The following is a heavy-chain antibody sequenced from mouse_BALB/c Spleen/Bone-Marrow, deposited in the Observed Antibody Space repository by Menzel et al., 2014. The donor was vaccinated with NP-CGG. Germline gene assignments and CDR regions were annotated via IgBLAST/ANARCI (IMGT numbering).Heavy chain of an antibody. J-gene: IGHJ4*01. CDR1: GFTFTDYY. CDR3: AVMDY. Sequence: EVQLQQSGGGLVQPGGSLRLSCAPSGFTFTDYYMSWVRQPPGKALEWLGFIRNKANGYTTEYSASVKGRFTISRDNSQSILYLQMNTLRAEDSATYYCAVMDYWGQGTSVTVSS. V-gene: IGHV7-3*02. CDR2: IRNKANGYTT.